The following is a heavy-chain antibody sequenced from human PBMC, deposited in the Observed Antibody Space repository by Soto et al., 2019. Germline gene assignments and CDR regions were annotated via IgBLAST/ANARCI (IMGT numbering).Heavy chain of an antibody. J-gene: IGHJ4*02. CDR3: AKRNLVVRPTFDY. D-gene: IGHD2-15*01. Sequence: GGSLRLSCAASGFTFSSYAMSWVRQAPGKGPEWVSTISGSGGGIYYADSVKGRFTISRDNSKNTLDLQMNSLRAEDTAVYYCAKRNLVVRPTFDYWGQGTLVTVSS. CDR1: GFTFSSYA. V-gene: IGHV3-23*01. CDR2: ISGSGGGI.